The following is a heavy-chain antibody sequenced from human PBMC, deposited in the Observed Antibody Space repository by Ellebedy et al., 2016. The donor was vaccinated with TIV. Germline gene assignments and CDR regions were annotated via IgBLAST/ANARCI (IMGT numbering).Heavy chain of an antibody. CDR3: ARDRHGAYDSLDY. V-gene: IGHV3-21*01. J-gene: IGHJ4*02. CDR1: GFTSNIYS. D-gene: IGHD5-12*01. CDR2: ISPSGFT. Sequence: PGGSLRLSCAASGFTSNIYSINWVRQAPGKGLEWVSAISPSGFTHYADSVKGRFTISRDNAKTSVFLQLNSLRVEDTAVYYCARDRHGAYDSLDYWGQGTEVTVSS.